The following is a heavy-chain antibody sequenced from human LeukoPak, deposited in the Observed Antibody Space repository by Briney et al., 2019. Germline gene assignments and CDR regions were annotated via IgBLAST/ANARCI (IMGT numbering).Heavy chain of an antibody. CDR2: INHSGST. Sequence: SETLSLTCAVYGGSFGGYYWSWIRQPPGKGLEWIGEINHSGSTNYNPSLKSRVTISVDTSKNQFSLKLSSVTAADTAVYYCARGLYGFKFHYWGQGTLVTVSS. CDR1: GGSFGGYY. V-gene: IGHV4-34*01. J-gene: IGHJ4*02. D-gene: IGHD3-10*01. CDR3: ARGLYGFKFHY.